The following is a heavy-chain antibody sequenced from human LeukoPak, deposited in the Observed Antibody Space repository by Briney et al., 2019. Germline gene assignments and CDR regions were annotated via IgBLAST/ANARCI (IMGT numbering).Heavy chain of an antibody. Sequence: SSETLSLTCTVSGGSISSGGYYWSWIRQHPGKGLEWIGYIYYSGSTYYNPSLKSRVTISVDTSKNQFSLKLSSVTAADTAVYYCASAVVPAAMGLNWFDPWGQGTLVTVSS. CDR3: ASAVVPAAMGLNWFDP. J-gene: IGHJ5*02. CDR2: IYYSGST. CDR1: GGSISSGGYY. D-gene: IGHD2-2*01. V-gene: IGHV4-31*03.